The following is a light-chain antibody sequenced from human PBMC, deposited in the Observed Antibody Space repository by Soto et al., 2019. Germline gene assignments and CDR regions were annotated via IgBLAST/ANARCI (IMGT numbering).Light chain of an antibody. CDR3: SSYSTSRTPV. J-gene: IGLJ2*01. V-gene: IGLV2-14*03. CDR1: IGDVGGYDY. Sequence: QSVLTQPASVSGSPGQSITISCTGTIGDVGGYDYVSWYQQHPGKAPKLMIFRVSNRPSGVSNRFSGSKSGDTASLTISGLQADDEADYYCSSYSTSRTPVFGGGTQLTVL. CDR2: RVS.